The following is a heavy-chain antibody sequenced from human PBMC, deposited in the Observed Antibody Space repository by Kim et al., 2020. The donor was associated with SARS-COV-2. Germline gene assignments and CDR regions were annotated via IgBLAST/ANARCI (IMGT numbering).Heavy chain of an antibody. Sequence: ASVKVSCKASGYTFTSYAMHWVRQAPGQRLEWMGWINAGNGNTKYSQKFQGRVTITRDTSASTAYMELSSLRSEDTAVYYCARARWLQFNPWYFDYWGQGTLVTVSS. CDR3: ARARWLQFNPWYFDY. CDR1: GYTFTSYA. CDR2: INAGNGNT. V-gene: IGHV1-3*01. D-gene: IGHD5-12*01. J-gene: IGHJ4*02.